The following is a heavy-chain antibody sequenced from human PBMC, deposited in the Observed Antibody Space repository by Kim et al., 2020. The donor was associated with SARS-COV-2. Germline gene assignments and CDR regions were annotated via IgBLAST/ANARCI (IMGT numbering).Heavy chain of an antibody. CDR2: ISGSGGST. CDR1: GFTFSSYA. CDR3: AKDQGLDYYYGMDV. Sequence: GGSLRLSCAASGFTFSSYAMSWVRQAPGKGLEWVSAISGSGGSTYYADSVKGRFTISRDNSKNTLYLQMNSLRAEDTAVYYCAKDQGLDYYYGMDVWGQGTTVTVSS. V-gene: IGHV3-23*01. D-gene: IGHD3-16*01. J-gene: IGHJ6*02.